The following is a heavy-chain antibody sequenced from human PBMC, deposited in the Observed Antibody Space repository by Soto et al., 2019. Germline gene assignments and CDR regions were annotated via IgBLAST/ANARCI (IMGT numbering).Heavy chain of an antibody. CDR3: ARDEKQENIGTYIDY. CDR2: TYYRSKWYR. CDR1: GDSVSSNSAA. V-gene: IGHV6-1*01. D-gene: IGHD1-26*01. J-gene: IGHJ4*02. Sequence: SQTLSLTCAISGDSVSSNSAAWNWIRQSPSRGLEWLGRTYYRSKWYRDYAVSVKSRITINPDTSKNQYSLKLNSVTPEDTAMYYCARDEKQENIGTYIDYWGQGTQVTVSS.